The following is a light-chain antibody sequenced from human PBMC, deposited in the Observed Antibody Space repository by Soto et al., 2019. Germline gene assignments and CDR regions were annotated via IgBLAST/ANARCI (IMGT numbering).Light chain of an antibody. Sequence: EIVLTQSPGTLSLSPGERATLSCRASQSVSSSYLAWYQQKPGQAPRLLIYGASSRANGIPDRFSGSGSGTDFTLTISRLEPEDFAVYYCQLRTFGQGTKVEIK. CDR2: GAS. J-gene: IGKJ1*01. CDR3: QLRT. CDR1: QSVSSSY. V-gene: IGKV3-20*01.